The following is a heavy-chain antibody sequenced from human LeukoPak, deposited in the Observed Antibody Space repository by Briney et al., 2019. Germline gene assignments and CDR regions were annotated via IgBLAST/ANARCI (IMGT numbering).Heavy chain of an antibody. CDR1: EFTVSSNY. Sequence: GGSLRLSCAASEFTVSSNYMSWVRQAPGKRLEWVSVIYSDGSTYYADSVKGRFTISRDNSKNTLYLQMNSLRAEGTAVYYCARVYSNSPEYGMDVWGQGTTVTVS. CDR2: IYSDGST. V-gene: IGHV3-53*01. J-gene: IGHJ6*02. CDR3: ARVYSNSPEYGMDV. D-gene: IGHD4-11*01.